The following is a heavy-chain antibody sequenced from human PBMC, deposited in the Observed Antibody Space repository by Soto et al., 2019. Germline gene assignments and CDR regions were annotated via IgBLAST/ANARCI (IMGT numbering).Heavy chain of an antibody. D-gene: IGHD6-19*01. Sequence: EVQLLESGGGLVQPGGSLRLSCAASGFTFSSYAMSWVRQAPGKGLEWVSAISGSGGSTYYVDSVKGRFTISRDNSKNTLYLQMNSLRAEDTAVYYCAKDRERGYSSGWYLPNWFDPWGQGTLVTVSS. CDR3: AKDRERGYSSGWYLPNWFDP. CDR1: GFTFSSYA. V-gene: IGHV3-23*01. J-gene: IGHJ5*02. CDR2: ISGSGGST.